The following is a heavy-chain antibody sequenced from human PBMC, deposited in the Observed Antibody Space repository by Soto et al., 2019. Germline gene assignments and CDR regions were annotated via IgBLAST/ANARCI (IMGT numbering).Heavy chain of an antibody. V-gene: IGHV3-23*01. CDR1: GFTFSSYA. CDR2: ISGSGGST. D-gene: IGHD3-10*01. J-gene: IGHJ5*02. CDR3: AKDQVYYYGSGSYSNWFDP. Sequence: EVQLLESGGGLVQPGGSLRLSCAASGFTFSSYAMSWVRQAPGKGLEWVSAISGSGGSTYYADSVKGRFTISRDNSXNXLXXQMNSLRAEDTAVYYCAKDQVYYYGSGSYSNWFDPWGQGTLVTVSS.